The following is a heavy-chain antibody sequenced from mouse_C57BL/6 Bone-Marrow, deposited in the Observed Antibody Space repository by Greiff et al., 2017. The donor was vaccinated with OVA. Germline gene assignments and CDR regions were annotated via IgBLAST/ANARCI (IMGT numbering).Heavy chain of an antibody. D-gene: IGHD3-1*01. CDR1: GFTFTDYY. J-gene: IGHJ4*01. CDR3: ASPRAMDY. CDR2: IRNKANGYTT. V-gene: IGHV7-3*01. Sequence: EVQVVESGGGLVQPGGSLSLSCAASGFTFTDYYMRWVRQPPGKALEWLGFIRNKANGYTTEYSASVKGRFTISRANSQSILYLQLTALGAEDNATAYWASPRAMDYWGQGTSVTVSS.